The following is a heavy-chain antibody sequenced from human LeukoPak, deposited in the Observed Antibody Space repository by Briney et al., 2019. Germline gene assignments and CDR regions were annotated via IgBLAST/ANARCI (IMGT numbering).Heavy chain of an antibody. CDR2: IYYSGST. Sequence: SETLSLTCTVSGGSISSSSYYWGWIRQPPGKGLEWIGSIYYSGSTYYNPSLKSRVTISVDTSKNQFSLKLSSVTAADTAVYYCARRTFGGVIKYWGQGTLVTVSS. D-gene: IGHD3-16*01. CDR1: GGSISSSSYY. CDR3: ARRTFGGVIKY. V-gene: IGHV4-39*01. J-gene: IGHJ4*02.